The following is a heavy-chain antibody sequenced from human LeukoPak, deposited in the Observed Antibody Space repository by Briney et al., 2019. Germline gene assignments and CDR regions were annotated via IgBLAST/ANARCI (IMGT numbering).Heavy chain of an antibody. D-gene: IGHD3-3*01. V-gene: IGHV1-2*02. CDR2: INPNSGGT. Sequence: ASVKVSCKASGYTFTAYYIHWVRQAPGQGLEWMGWINPNSGGTNYAQKLQGRVTMTTDTSTSTAYMELRSLRSDDTAVYYCARVYGDDFWSGYYTEGDYFDYWGQGTLVTVSS. J-gene: IGHJ4*02. CDR3: ARVYGDDFWSGYYTEGDYFDY. CDR1: GYTFTAYY.